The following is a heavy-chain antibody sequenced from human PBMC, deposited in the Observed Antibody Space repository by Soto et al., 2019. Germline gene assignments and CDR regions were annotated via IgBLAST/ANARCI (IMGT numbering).Heavy chain of an antibody. J-gene: IGHJ4*02. Sequence: GESLKISCAASGFTFSSYAMSWVRQAPGKGLEWVSAISGSGGSTYYADSVKGRFTISRDNSKNTLYLQMNSLRAEDTAVYYCAKAVDILTGYPLAYFDYWGQGTLVTVSS. CDR3: AKAVDILTGYPLAYFDY. D-gene: IGHD3-9*01. CDR1: GFTFSSYA. V-gene: IGHV3-23*01. CDR2: ISGSGGST.